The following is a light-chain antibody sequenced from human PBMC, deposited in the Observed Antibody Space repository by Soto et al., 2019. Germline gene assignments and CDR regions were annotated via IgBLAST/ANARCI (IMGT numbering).Light chain of an antibody. Sequence: DIQMPQSPSSVSASVGDRVTITCRASQAIGDWLAWYQQKPGKAPNLLIYATSTFQSGVPSRFSGRGSETEFSLTVSSLQPEDFATYYCQQADISQLTFGGGTRVEI. CDR1: QAIGDW. CDR2: ATS. J-gene: IGKJ4*01. V-gene: IGKV1-12*01. CDR3: QQADISQLT.